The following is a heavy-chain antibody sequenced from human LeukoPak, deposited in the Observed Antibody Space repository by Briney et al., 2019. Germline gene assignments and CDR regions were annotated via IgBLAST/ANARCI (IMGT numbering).Heavy chain of an antibody. J-gene: IGHJ6*03. CDR2: KNPNSGNT. V-gene: IGHV1-8*01. D-gene: IGHD3-16*01. CDR3: ARDMTATYYYYMDV. Sequence: ASVKVSCKASGYTFTSYDINWVRQATGQGLEWMGWKNPNSGNTGYAQKFQGRVTMTRNTSISTAYMELSSLRSEDTAVYYCARDMTATYYYYMDVWGKGTSVTVSS. CDR1: GYTFTSYD.